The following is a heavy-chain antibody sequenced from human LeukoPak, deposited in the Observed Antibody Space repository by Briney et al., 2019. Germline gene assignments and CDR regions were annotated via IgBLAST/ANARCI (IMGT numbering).Heavy chain of an antibody. CDR1: GFTFSSYS. V-gene: IGHV3-48*01. CDR2: ISSSSSTI. Sequence: GGSLRLSCAASGFTFSSYSMNWVRQAPGKGLEWVSYISSSSSTIYYADSVKGRFTISRDNAKNSLYLQMNSLRAEDTAVYYCARDGGYSYGHFDYWGQGTLVTDSS. CDR3: ARDGGYSYGHFDY. J-gene: IGHJ4*02. D-gene: IGHD5-18*01.